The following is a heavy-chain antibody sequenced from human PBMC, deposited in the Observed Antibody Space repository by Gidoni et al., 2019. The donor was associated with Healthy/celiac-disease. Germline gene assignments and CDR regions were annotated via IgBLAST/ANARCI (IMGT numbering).Heavy chain of an antibody. CDR2: IYYSWST. D-gene: IGHD4-17*01. Sequence: QVQLQESGSGLVKPSETLSLTCTVSGGSLSSSYWSWIRQPPGKGLEGIGYIYYSWSTNYNPSLKSRVTISVDTSKTQFSLKLSSVTAADTAVYYCARVFPKTTVVTRAGAFDIWGQGTMVTVSS. J-gene: IGHJ3*02. CDR3: ARVFPKTTVVTRAGAFDI. V-gene: IGHV4-59*01. CDR1: GGSLSSSY.